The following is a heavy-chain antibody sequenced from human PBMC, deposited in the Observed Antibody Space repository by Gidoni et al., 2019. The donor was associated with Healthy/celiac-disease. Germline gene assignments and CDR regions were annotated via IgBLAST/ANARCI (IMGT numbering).Heavy chain of an antibody. CDR2: INAGNGNT. CDR3: ARVLYGDPSMLYYMDV. J-gene: IGHJ6*03. CDR1: GYTFTSYA. V-gene: IGHV1-3*01. D-gene: IGHD4-17*01. Sequence: QVQLVQSGAEVKKPGASVKVSCKASGYTFTSYAMHWVRQAPGQRLEWMGWINAGNGNTKYSQKFQGRVTITRDTSASTAYMELSSLRSEDTAVYYCARVLYGDPSMLYYMDVWGKGTTVTVSS.